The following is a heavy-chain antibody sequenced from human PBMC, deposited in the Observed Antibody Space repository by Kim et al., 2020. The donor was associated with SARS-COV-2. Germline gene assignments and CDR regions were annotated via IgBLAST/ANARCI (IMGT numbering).Heavy chain of an antibody. Sequence: GNPNQDQKIKGQVTMTTDTSTSTADMGLRSLRSDDTAVYYCAREGDGGFDYWGQGTLVTVSS. CDR3: AREGDGGFDY. D-gene: IGHD2-21*02. CDR2: GNP. V-gene: IGHV1-18*01. J-gene: IGHJ4*02.